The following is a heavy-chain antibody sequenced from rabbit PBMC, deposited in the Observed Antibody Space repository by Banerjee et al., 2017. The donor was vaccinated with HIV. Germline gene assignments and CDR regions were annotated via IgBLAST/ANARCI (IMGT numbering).Heavy chain of an antibody. CDR1: GFTISSSDY. CDR3: ARDAGGDGYSNDL. V-gene: IGHV1S45*01. Sequence: QEQLEESGGDLVKPEGSLTLTCTASGFTISSSDYMCWVRQAPGKGLEWIACINTSSGNTVYASWAKGRFTISKTSSTTVTLQMTSLTAADTATYFCARDAGGDGYSNDLWGPGTLVTVS. J-gene: IGHJ4*01. CDR2: INTSSGNT. D-gene: IGHD7-1*01.